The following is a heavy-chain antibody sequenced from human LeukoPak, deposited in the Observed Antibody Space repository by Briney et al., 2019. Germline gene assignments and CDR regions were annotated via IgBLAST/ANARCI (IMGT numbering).Heavy chain of an antibody. CDR1: GFTFSSYA. V-gene: IGHV3-23*01. D-gene: IGHD3-3*01. CDR2: ISGSCGST. J-gene: IGHJ6*02. Sequence: GGSLRLSCAASGFTFSSYAMSWVRQAPGKGLEWVSAISGSCGSTYYADSVRGRFTISRDNSKHTLYLQMNSLRAEDTAVYYCAKGQFGVVIIYYYGMAVWGQGTTVTVSS. CDR3: AKGQFGVVIIYYYGMAV.